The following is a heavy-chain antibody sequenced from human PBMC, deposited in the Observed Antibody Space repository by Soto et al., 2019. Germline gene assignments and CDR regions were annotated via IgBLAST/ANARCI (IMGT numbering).Heavy chain of an antibody. CDR1: GGSISSGDYY. CDR3: ARVASTDAFDI. Sequence: SETLSLTCTVSGGSISSGDYYWSWIRQPPGKGLEWIGYIYYSGSTYYNPSLKSRVTISVDTSKNQFSLKLSSVTAADTAVYYCARVASTDAFDIWGQGTTVTVSS. V-gene: IGHV4-30-4*01. CDR2: IYYSGST. J-gene: IGHJ3*02. D-gene: IGHD6-6*01.